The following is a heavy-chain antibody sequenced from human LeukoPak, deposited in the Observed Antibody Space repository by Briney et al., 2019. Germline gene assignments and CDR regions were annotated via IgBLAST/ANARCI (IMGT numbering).Heavy chain of an antibody. CDR1: GFTVSSNY. CDR3: ARYYDFWSGYIY. CDR2: IYSGGST. Sequence: GGSLRLSCAASGFTVSSNYMSWVRQAPGKGLEWVSVIYSGGSTYYADSVKGRFTISRDNSKNTLYLQMNSLRAEDTAVYYCARYYDFWSGYIYWGQGTLVTVSS. D-gene: IGHD3-3*01. J-gene: IGHJ4*02. V-gene: IGHV3-66*01.